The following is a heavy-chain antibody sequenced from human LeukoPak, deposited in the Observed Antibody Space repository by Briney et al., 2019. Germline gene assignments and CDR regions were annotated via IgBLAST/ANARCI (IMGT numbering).Heavy chain of an antibody. V-gene: IGHV4-39*01. J-gene: IGHJ4*02. D-gene: IGHD4-17*01. CDR3: ARPYGGNFGG. CDR1: GGSISSSSYY. Sequence: NPSETLSLTCSVSGGSISSSSYYWGWIRQPPGKGLEWIGSIYYSGSTYYNPSLKSRVTISVDTSKNQFSLKLSSVTAADTAVYYCARPYGGNFGGWGQGTLVTVSS. CDR2: IYYSGST.